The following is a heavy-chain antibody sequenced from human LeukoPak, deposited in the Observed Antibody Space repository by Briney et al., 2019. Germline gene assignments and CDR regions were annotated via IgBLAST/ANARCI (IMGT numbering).Heavy chain of an antibody. CDR3: ARANYGTSGDAFDY. D-gene: IGHD3-10*01. CDR1: SGSLNNYY. Sequence: PSETLSLTCTVSSGSLNNYYWSWVRQPPGKGLEWIGYIYYIGTTKYNPSLKSRVTMSVDTSRNHFSLRLTSVTAADTAVYYCARANYGTSGDAFDYWGQGTLVTVSS. V-gene: IGHV4-59*01. J-gene: IGHJ4*02. CDR2: IYYIGTT.